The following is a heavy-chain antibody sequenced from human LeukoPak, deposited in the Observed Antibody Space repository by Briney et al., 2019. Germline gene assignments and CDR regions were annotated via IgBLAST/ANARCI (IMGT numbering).Heavy chain of an antibody. Sequence: ASVTVSCTASGYTCTAYYMHWVRQATEQGLEWVERINPDSGGAKYAQKFQGRVTLTWDTSISTAYMELSRLRSDDTAVYYCARGGVVPAAPSDYWGQGTLVTVSS. J-gene: IGHJ4*02. CDR3: ARGGVVPAAPSDY. CDR1: GYTCTAYY. D-gene: IGHD2-2*01. CDR2: INPDSGGA. V-gene: IGHV1-2*06.